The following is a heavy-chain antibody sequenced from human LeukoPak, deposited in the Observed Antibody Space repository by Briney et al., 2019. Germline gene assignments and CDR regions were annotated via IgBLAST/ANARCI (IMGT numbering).Heavy chain of an antibody. J-gene: IGHJ3*02. CDR1: GYTFTSYS. Sequence: ASVKVSCKASGYTFTSYSISWVRQAPGQGLEWMGWISGYKGNTHYAQKLQGRVTMTTDTSTSTAYMELRSLRSDDTAVYYCARGYKGNAFDIWGQGTMVTVSS. CDR3: ARGYKGNAFDI. V-gene: IGHV1-18*01. D-gene: IGHD5-18*01. CDR2: ISGYKGNT.